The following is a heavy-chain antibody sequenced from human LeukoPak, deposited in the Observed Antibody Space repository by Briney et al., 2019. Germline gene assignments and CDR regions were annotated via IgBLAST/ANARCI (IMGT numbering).Heavy chain of an antibody. CDR2: IYYSGST. CDR1: GGSITSYY. V-gene: IGHV4-59*01. J-gene: IGHJ3*02. CDR3: ARYYVSPGLDAFDI. Sequence: SETLSLTCTVSGGSITSYYWSWIRQPPGKGLEWIGYIYYSGSTNYNPSLKSRVTISVDTSKNQFSLKLSSVTPADTAVYFCARYYVSPGLDAFDIWGQGTMVTVSS. D-gene: IGHD3-16*01.